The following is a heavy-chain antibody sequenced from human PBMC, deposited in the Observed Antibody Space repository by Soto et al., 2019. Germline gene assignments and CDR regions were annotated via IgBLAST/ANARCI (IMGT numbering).Heavy chain of an antibody. CDR1: GASISSGGYY. V-gene: IGHV4-31*03. J-gene: IGHJ6*02. CDR2: IYYSGTT. CDR3: AASCVGCGGFNYYGMDV. Sequence: QVQLQESGPGLVKPSQTLSLTCSVSGASISSGGYYWNWIRQHPGKGLEWIGYIYYSGTTYYNPSLKSRVTISVDASKNKFSLKLSSVIAADTAVYYCAASCVGCGGFNYYGMDVWGQGTTVTVSS. D-gene: IGHD2-21*01.